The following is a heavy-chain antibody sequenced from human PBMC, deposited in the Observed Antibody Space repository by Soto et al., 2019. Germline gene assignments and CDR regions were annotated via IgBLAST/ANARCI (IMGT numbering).Heavy chain of an antibody. V-gene: IGHV4-59*01. CDR1: GGSISSYY. CDR2: IYYSGST. J-gene: IGHJ4*02. D-gene: IGHD5-12*01. CDR3: ARDLFGDGYNYGY. Sequence: QVQLQESGPGLVKPSENLSLTCTVSGGSISSYYWSWIRQPPGKGLEWIGYIYYSGSTNYNPSLKSRVTISVDTSKNQFSLKLSSVTAADTAVYYCARDLFGDGYNYGYWGQGTLVTVSS.